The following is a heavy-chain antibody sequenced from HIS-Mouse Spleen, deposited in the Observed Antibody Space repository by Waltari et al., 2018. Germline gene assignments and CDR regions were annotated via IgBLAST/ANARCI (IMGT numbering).Heavy chain of an antibody. CDR1: GGSFRCYF. CDR3: YSSSSFDY. CDR2: INHSGST. D-gene: IGHD6-6*01. Sequence: QVQLQQWGAGLLKPSETLPLTCAVYGGSFRCYFWSWIRQPPGKGLVWIGEINHSGSTNYNPSLKSRVTISVDTSKNQFSLKLSSVTAADTCARAGYSSSSFDYWGQGTLVTVSS. J-gene: IGHJ4*02. V-gene: IGHV4-34*01.